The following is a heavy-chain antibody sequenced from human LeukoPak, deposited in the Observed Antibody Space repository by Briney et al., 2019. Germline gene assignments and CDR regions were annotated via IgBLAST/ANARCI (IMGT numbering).Heavy chain of an antibody. CDR2: IYYSGST. Sequence: SETLSLTCTVSGGSISSSSYYWGWIRQPPGKGLEWIGSIYYSGSTYYNPSLKSRVTISVDTSKNQFSLKLSSVTAADTAVYYCARRRSGWYLVDYWGQGTLVTVSP. J-gene: IGHJ4*02. D-gene: IGHD6-19*01. V-gene: IGHV4-39*01. CDR1: GGSISSSSYY. CDR3: ARRRSGWYLVDY.